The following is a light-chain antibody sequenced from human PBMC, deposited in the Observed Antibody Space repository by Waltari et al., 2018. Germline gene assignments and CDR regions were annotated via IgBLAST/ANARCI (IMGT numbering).Light chain of an antibody. Sequence: DIVLTQSPEYLPVSLGERATLNCKSSQSVVFSSNNKNYLAWYQQKPGQPPKLLNTWASTRESGVPDRFSGSGSETDFTLTISSLQAEDVAVYYCQQCYTFPYTFGQGTKLEIK. CDR2: WAS. CDR1: QSVVFSSNNKNY. CDR3: QQCYTFPYT. V-gene: IGKV4-1*01. J-gene: IGKJ2*01.